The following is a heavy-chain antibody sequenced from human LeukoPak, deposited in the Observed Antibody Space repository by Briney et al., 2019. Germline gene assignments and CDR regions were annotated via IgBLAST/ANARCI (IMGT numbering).Heavy chain of an antibody. J-gene: IGHJ4*02. D-gene: IGHD1-1*01. Sequence: GGSLRLSCAASGFTFSGSAMHRVRQASGKGLEWVGRIRSKANNYATAYAASVKGRFTISRDDSKNTAYLQLNSLKTEDTAVYYCTRFGSDDGEYAYWGQGTLVTVSS. CDR3: TRFGSDDGEYAY. V-gene: IGHV3-73*01. CDR1: GFTFSGSA. CDR2: IRSKANNYAT.